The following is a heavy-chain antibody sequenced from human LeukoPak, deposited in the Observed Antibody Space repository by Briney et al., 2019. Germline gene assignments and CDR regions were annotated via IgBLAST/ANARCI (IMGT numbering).Heavy chain of an antibody. CDR2: IYSSGST. Sequence: SETLSLTCTVSGGSISSYYWSWIRQPPGKGLEWIAYIYSSGSTSYNPSLKSRVTISVDTSKNQFSLKWSSVTAADTAVYYCARVGRRYYYDSSGYLLDYWGQGTLVTVSS. CDR3: ARVGRRYYYDSSGYLLDY. CDR1: GGSISSYY. D-gene: IGHD3-22*01. V-gene: IGHV4-59*12. J-gene: IGHJ4*02.